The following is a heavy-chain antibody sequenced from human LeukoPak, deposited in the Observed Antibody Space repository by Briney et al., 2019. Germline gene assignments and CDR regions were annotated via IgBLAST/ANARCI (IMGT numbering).Heavy chain of an antibody. CDR3: AREKKESDY. Sequence: PGGSLRLSCAASGFTFSSYSMNWVRQAPGKGMEWVSSISSSSSYIYYADSVKGRFTISRDNAKNSLYLQKNSLRAEDTAVHYCAREKKESDYWGQGTLVTVSS. CDR1: GFTFSSYS. V-gene: IGHV3-21*01. CDR2: ISSSSSYI. J-gene: IGHJ4*02.